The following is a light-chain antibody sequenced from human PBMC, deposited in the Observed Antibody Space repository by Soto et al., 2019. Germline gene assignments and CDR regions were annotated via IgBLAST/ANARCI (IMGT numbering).Light chain of an antibody. Sequence: DIQMTQSPSTLSGSVGDRVTITCRASQTISSWLAWYQQKPGKAPKLLIYKASTLKSGVPSRFSGSGSGTEFALTISSLQPDDFATYYCQYYNSYSEACGQGTKVELE. V-gene: IGKV1-5*03. CDR3: QYYNSYSEA. J-gene: IGKJ1*01. CDR1: QTISSW. CDR2: KAS.